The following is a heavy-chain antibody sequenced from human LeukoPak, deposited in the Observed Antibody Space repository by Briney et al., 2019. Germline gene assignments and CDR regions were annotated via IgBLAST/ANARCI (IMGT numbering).Heavy chain of an antibody. CDR3: ARDYGGYVLGY. CDR1: GYTFSSFA. V-gene: IGHV7-4-1*02. J-gene: IGHJ4*02. D-gene: IGHD4-17*01. CDR2: INTNTGNP. Sequence: ASVKVSCKASGYTFSSFAMNWVRQAPGQGLEWMGWINTNTGNPTYAQGFTGRFVFSLDISVSTAYLQISSLKTEDTAVYYCARDYGGYVLGYWGQGTLVTVSS.